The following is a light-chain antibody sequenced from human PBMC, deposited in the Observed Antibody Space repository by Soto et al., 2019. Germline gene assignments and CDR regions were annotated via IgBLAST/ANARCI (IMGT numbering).Light chain of an antibody. V-gene: IGLV2-23*01. J-gene: IGLJ2*01. CDR2: ENI. Sequence: QSALTQPASVSGSPGQSITISCIGTSSDVGAYDLVSWYQQHPGTAPRLIIYENIRPPSTISSRFSGSKSGNTASLTISGLRAEDEANYHCCSYAGNRIFIFGGGTKVTVL. CDR3: CSYAGNRIFI. CDR1: SSDVGAYDL.